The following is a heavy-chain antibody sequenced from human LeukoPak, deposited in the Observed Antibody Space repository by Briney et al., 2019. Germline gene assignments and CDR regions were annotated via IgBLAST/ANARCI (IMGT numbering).Heavy chain of an antibody. Sequence: SETLSLTCTVSSGSISSSSYYWGWIRQPPGNGLEWIGSIYYSGSTYYNPSLKSRVTISLDTSKNQFSLNLSSVTAADTAVYYCARRWVYDKRAFDAWGQGTMVTVSS. CDR1: SGSISSSSYY. J-gene: IGHJ3*01. CDR2: IYYSGST. D-gene: IGHD3-16*01. V-gene: IGHV4-39*07. CDR3: ARRWVYDKRAFDA.